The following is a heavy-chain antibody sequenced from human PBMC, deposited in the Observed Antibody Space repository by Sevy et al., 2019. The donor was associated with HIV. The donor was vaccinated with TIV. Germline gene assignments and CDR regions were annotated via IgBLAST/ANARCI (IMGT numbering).Heavy chain of an antibody. CDR2: IYRSGST. Sequence: SKTLSLTCAVSGGSISSSNWWSWVRQPPGKGLEWIGEIYRSGSTNYNPSLKSRVTISVDKSKNQFSLKLSSVTAADTAVYYCARQTVGATTTPYYYYMDVWGKGTTVTVSS. CDR1: GGSISSSNW. V-gene: IGHV4-4*02. D-gene: IGHD1-26*01. J-gene: IGHJ6*03. CDR3: ARQTVGATTTPYYYYMDV.